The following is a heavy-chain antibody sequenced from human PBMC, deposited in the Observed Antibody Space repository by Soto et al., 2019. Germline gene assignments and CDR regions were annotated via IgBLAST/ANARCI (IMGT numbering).Heavy chain of an antibody. CDR2: ISYDGSNK. D-gene: IGHD3-3*01. CDR3: AMVVIISNTLEY. J-gene: IGHJ4*02. Sequence: PGGSLRLSCAASGFTFSSYGMHWVRQAPGKGLEWVAVISYDGSNKYYADSVKGRFTISRDNSKNTLYLQMNSLRAEDAAVYYCAMVVIISNTLEYWGQGTLVTVS. V-gene: IGHV3-30*03. CDR1: GFTFSSYG.